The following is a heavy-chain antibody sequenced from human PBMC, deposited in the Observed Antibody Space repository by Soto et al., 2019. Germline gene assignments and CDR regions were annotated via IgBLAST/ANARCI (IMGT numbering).Heavy chain of an antibody. CDR1: GFTFSSYA. CDR3: AGLYYDCWSGYSANYYYYGMDV. J-gene: IGHJ6*02. CDR2: ISYDGSNK. Sequence: QVQLVESGGGVVQPGRSLRLSCAASGFTFSSYAMHWVRQAPGKGLEWVAVISYDGSNKYYADSVKGRFTISRDNSKNTLYLQMNSLRAEDAAVYYCAGLYYDCWSGYSANYYYYGMDVWGQGTTVTVSS. D-gene: IGHD3-3*01. V-gene: IGHV3-30-3*01.